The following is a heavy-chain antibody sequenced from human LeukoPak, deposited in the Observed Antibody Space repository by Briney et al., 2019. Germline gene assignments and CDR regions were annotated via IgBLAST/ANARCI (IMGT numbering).Heavy chain of an antibody. V-gene: IGHV4-4*07. Sequence: PSETLSLTCTVSGGSISSYYWSWIRQPAGKGLEWIGRIYTSGRTNYNPSLKSRVTISVDTSKNPSTLKLSSETAADTAVYYCASDQHGDYGIAYIDVWGKGTTVTVSS. CDR3: ASDQHGDYGIAYIDV. CDR2: IYTSGRT. D-gene: IGHD4-17*01. CDR1: GGSISSYY. J-gene: IGHJ6*03.